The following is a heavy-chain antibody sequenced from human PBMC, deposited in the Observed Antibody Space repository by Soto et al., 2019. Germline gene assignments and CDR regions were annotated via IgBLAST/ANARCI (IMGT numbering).Heavy chain of an antibody. J-gene: IGHJ4*02. CDR2: INHSGST. Sequence: SETLSLTCAVYGGSFSGYYWSWIRQPPGKGLEWIGEINHSGSTNYNPSLKSRVTISVDTSKNQFSLKLSSVTAADTAVYYCARGRGSWPTHLIDYWGQGTLVTVSS. CDR3: ARGRGSWPTHLIDY. D-gene: IGHD6-13*01. V-gene: IGHV4-34*01. CDR1: GGSFSGYY.